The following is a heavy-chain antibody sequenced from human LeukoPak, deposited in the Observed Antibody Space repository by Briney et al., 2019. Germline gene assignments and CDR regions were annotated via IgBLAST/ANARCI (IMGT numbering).Heavy chain of an antibody. D-gene: IGHD3-22*01. CDR1: GGSISSGGYY. CDR3: ARSSGYYQNWFDP. V-gene: IGHV4-31*03. J-gene: IGHJ5*02. Sequence: SETLSLTCTVSGGSISSGGYYWSWIRQHPGKGLEWIGYIYYSGSTYYNPSLKSRVTISVDTSKNQFSLKLSSVTAAHTAVYYCARSSGYYQNWFDPWGQGTLVTVSS. CDR2: IYYSGST.